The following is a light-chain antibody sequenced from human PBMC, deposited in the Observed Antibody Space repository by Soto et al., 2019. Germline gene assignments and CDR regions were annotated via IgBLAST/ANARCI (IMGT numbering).Light chain of an antibody. CDR3: QSYDSSLSGWV. CDR2: GNS. CDR1: SSNIGAGYD. V-gene: IGLV1-40*01. Sequence: QLVLTQPPSVSGAPGQRVTISCTGSSSNIGAGYDVHWYQQLPGTAPKLLISGNSNRPSGVPDRFSGSESGTSASLAITGLQAEDEADYYCQSYDSSLSGWVFGGGTKVTVL. J-gene: IGLJ3*02.